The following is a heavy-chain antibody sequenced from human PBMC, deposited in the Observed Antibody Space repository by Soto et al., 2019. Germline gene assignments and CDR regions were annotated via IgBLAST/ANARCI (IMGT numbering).Heavy chain of an antibody. CDR1: GFTFSNYA. J-gene: IGHJ4*02. CDR3: AKAAGSSWYEMDY. V-gene: IGHV3-23*01. D-gene: IGHD6-13*01. CDR2: ISGSGGST. Sequence: EVQLLESGGGLVQPGGSLRLSCAASGFTFSNYAVTWVRQAPGKGLEWVSTISGSGGSTYYADSVKGRFTISRDNSKNTLYRQMNSLRAEDTAVYYCAKAAGSSWYEMDYWGQGTLVTVSS.